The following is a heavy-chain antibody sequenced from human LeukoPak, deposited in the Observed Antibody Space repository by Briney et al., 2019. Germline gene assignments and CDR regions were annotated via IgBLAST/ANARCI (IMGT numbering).Heavy chain of an antibody. CDR2: ISYDGSNK. CDR1: GFTFSSYA. CDR3: ARATYVEMATSSGVFDY. Sequence: GGSLRLSCADSGFTFSSYAMHWVRQAPGKGLEWVAVISYDGSNKYYADSVKGRFTISRDNSKNTLSLQMNSLRAEDTAVYYCARATYVEMATSSGVFDYWGQGTLVTVSS. D-gene: IGHD5-24*01. J-gene: IGHJ4*02. V-gene: IGHV3-30*01.